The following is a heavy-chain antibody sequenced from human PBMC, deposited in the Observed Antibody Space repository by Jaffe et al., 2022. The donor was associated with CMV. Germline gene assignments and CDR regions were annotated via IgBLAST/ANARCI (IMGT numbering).Heavy chain of an antibody. V-gene: IGHV3-11*01. CDR3: ARDRDRVVAAGTRTWPASDL. J-gene: IGHJ3*01. CDR1: GFAFGDHY. Sequence: QEQLVESGGGLVKPGGSLRLSCAASGFAFGDHYMTWIRQAPGRGLEWVSYISSWGTTKYYADSVKGRFTISRDNGKNSLYLEMNSLRAEDTAVYYCARDRDRVVAAGTRTWPASDLWGQGTKVTVSS. CDR2: ISSWGTTK. D-gene: IGHD2-15*01.